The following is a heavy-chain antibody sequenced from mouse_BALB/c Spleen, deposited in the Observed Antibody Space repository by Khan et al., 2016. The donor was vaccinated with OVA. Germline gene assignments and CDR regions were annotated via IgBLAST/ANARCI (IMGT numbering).Heavy chain of an antibody. J-gene: IGHJ4*01. CDR2: IYPYTDDT. CDR1: GYTFTDYV. D-gene: IGHD1-1*01. V-gene: IGHV1S136*01. CDR3: ARSTTDYYTMDY. Sequence: VQLQQSGPELVKPGASVKMSCKASGYTFTDYVIHWVKQKPGQGLEWIGYIYPYTDDTESTEGFKGKATLTLDKSSSTAYMDLSSLTSADSSVYYCARSTTDYYTMDYWGQGTSLTVSS.